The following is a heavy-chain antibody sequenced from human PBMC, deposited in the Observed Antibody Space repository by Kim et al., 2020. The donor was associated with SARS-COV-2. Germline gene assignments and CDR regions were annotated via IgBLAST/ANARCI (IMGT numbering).Heavy chain of an antibody. V-gene: IGHV3-30*07. Sequence: DSVKGRFTISRDNSQNTLYLQMNSLRAEDTAVYYCARDLGLTGVSYWFDPWGQGTLVTVSS. J-gene: IGHJ5*02. D-gene: IGHD3-16*01. CDR3: ARDLGLTGVSYWFDP.